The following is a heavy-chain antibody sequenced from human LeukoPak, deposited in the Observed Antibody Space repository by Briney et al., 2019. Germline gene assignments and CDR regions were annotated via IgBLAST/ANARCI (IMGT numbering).Heavy chain of an antibody. J-gene: IGHJ4*02. CDR1: GFTFSSYS. Sequence: GGSLRLSCAASGFTFSSYSMNWVRQAPGKGLEWVSSISSSSSYISYADSVKGRFTISRDNAKNSLYLQMNSLRAEDTAVYYCARGGYWGQGTLVTVSS. CDR3: ARGGY. CDR2: ISSSSSYI. V-gene: IGHV3-21*01.